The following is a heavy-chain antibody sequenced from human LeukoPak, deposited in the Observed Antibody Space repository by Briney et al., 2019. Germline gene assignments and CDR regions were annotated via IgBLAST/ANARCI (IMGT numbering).Heavy chain of an antibody. CDR1: GGTFSSYA. V-gene: IGHV1-69*13. CDR3: ARDSDPVSMNWFDP. J-gene: IGHJ5*02. Sequence: ASVKVSCKASGGTFSSYAISWVRQAPGQGLEWMGGIIPIFGTANYAQKFQGRVTITADESTSTAYMELSSLRSEDTAVYYCARDSDPVSMNWFDPWGQGTLVTVSS. D-gene: IGHD2-8*01. CDR2: IIPIFGTA.